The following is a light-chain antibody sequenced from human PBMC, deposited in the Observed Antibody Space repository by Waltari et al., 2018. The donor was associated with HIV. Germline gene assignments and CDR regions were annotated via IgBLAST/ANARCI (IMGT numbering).Light chain of an antibody. V-gene: IGLV2-8*01. J-gene: IGLJ2*01. CDR2: EAN. CDR3: SSDGGTSDGSTNNFYLV. Sequence: QSALTQPPSAHASPGQSVTISGTGPTNDIAASNYVSWYQHHPAKAPRLIISEANNRPPEVADRFSGSKSRNTASLTVARLPAEDAATCFCSSDGGTSDGSTNNFYLVFGGGTKLTVL. CDR1: TNDIAASNY.